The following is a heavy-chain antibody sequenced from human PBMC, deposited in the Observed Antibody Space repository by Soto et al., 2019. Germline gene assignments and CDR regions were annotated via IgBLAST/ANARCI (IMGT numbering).Heavy chain of an antibody. J-gene: IGHJ4*02. CDR3: AREISGYYYDSSGYYGY. V-gene: IGHV1-69*01. Sequence: QVQLVQSGAEVKKPGSSVKVSCKASGGTFSSYAISWVRQAPGQGLEWMGGIIPIFGTANYAQKFQGRVTITADESTSTAYMELSSLRSEDTAVYYCAREISGYYYDSSGYYGYWGKGTLVTVSS. D-gene: IGHD3-22*01. CDR1: GGTFSSYA. CDR2: IIPIFGTA.